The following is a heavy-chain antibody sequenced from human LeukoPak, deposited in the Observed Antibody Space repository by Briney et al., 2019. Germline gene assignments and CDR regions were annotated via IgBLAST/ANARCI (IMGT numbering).Heavy chain of an antibody. CDR1: GGSVSSGSYY. CDR2: IYYSGST. CDR3: ARESWEMATIASRKFDY. V-gene: IGHV4-61*01. J-gene: IGHJ4*02. D-gene: IGHD5-24*01. Sequence: SETLSLTCTVSGGSVSSGSYYWSWIRQPPGKGLEWIGYIYYSGSTNYNPSLKSRVTISVDTSKNQLSLKLSSVIAADTAVYYCARESWEMATIASRKFDYWGQGTLVTVSS.